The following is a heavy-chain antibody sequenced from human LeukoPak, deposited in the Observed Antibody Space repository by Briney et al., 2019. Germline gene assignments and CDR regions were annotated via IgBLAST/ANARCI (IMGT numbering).Heavy chain of an antibody. Sequence: PSETLSLTCSVSAGSIGSYYWSWIRQPPGKGLEWIGYFYTTGGTNYNPSLKSRVTMSLDTSRNQFSLRLTSVTAADTAVYYCARHVKNYCPNYWGQGILVTVSS. CDR1: AGSIGSYY. D-gene: IGHD1-7*01. J-gene: IGHJ4*02. CDR2: FYTTGGT. V-gene: IGHV4-4*09. CDR3: ARHVKNYCPNY.